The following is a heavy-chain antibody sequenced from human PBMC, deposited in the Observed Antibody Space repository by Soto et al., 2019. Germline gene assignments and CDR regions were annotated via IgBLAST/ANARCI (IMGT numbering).Heavy chain of an antibody. V-gene: IGHV4-59*01. CDR2: IYYRGST. D-gene: IGHD6-13*01. J-gene: IGHJ4*02. CDR1: FGSSSGYY. CDR3: GRMRVAATGTGLFDF. Sequence: SETLSLTCTVSFGSSSGYYWSWIRQPPGKGPEGIGDIYYRGSTNYNPSLKSRVTISVHPSKHQFSLQRSSVTAGDTAGDYRGRMRVAATGTGLFDFRGQGILVTGSS.